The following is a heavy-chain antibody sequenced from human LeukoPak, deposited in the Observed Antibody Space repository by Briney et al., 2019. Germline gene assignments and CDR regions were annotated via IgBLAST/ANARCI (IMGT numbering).Heavy chain of an antibody. J-gene: IGHJ4*02. CDR1: GYTFTGYY. V-gene: IGHV1-2*02. CDR2: INPNSGGT. Sequence: ASVKVSCKASGYTFTGYYMHWVRQAPGHGLEWMGWINPNSGGTNYAQKFQGRVTMTRDMSTSTVYMELSSLRSEDTAVYYCARDYDCSSTSCYAFSRTAMDEEKDDYWGQGTLVTVSS. CDR3: ARDYDCSSTSCYAFSRTAMDEEKDDY. D-gene: IGHD2-2*01.